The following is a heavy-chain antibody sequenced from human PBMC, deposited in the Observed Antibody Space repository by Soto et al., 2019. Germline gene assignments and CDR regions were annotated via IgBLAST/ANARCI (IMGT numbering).Heavy chain of an antibody. Sequence: QVQLVESGGGLVKPGGSLRLSCAASGFTFSDYYMTWIRQAPGKGLEWVSYISSSSSYTNYADSVKGRFTISRDTAKNSLYLQFNSLRAEDTAVYYCARDRTGYSNDFDYWGQGTLVTVSS. CDR1: GFTFSDYY. CDR3: ARDRTGYSNDFDY. CDR2: ISSSSSYT. D-gene: IGHD1-26*01. V-gene: IGHV3-11*05. J-gene: IGHJ4*02.